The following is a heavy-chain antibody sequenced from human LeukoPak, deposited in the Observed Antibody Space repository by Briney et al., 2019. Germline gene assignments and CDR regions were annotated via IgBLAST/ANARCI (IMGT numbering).Heavy chain of an antibody. V-gene: IGHV3-48*03. CDR1: GFTFSSYE. J-gene: IGHJ4*02. CDR3: ARGIYGDPVAFDY. CDR2: ISSSGSTI. Sequence: GGSLRLSCAASGFTFSSYEMNWVRQAPGKGLEWVSYISSSGSTIYYADSVKGRFTISRDNAKNTVYLQMNSLRNEDTAVYYCARGIYGDPVAFDYWGQGTLVTVSS. D-gene: IGHD4/OR15-4a*01.